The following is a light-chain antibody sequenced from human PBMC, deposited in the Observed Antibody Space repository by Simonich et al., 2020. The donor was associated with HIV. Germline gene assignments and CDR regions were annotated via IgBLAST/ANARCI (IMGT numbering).Light chain of an antibody. J-gene: IGLJ3*02. V-gene: IGLV2-23*02. CDR2: DVS. CDR1: SSDVGGYNY. Sequence: QSALPQPASVSGSPGQSITISCTGTSSDVGGYNYVSWYQKHPGKAPKLMIYDVSKWPSGVSNRFSGSKSGNTASLTISGLQAEDEADYYCCSYAGSSTWVFGGGTKLTVL. CDR3: CSYAGSSTWV.